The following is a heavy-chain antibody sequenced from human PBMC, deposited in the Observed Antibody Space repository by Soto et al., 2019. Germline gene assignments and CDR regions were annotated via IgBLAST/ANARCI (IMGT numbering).Heavy chain of an antibody. J-gene: IGHJ4*02. D-gene: IGHD7-27*01. Sequence: QVQLVQSGAEVKKPGASVKVSCKASGYTFTSYYMHWVRQAPGQGLEWMGIINPSGGSTSYAQKFQGRVTMTRDTSKSTVYMELSRLRSEDTAVYYCARDLVAKTGENEYWGQGTLVTVSS. V-gene: IGHV1-46*01. CDR3: ARDLVAKTGENEY. CDR1: GYTFTSYY. CDR2: INPSGGST.